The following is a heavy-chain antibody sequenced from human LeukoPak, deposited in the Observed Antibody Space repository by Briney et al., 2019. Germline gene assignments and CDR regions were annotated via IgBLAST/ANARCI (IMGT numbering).Heavy chain of an antibody. Sequence: GGSLRLSCAASGFSLSTSTMNWVRQAPGKGLEWNSSIGKTSRGMYYADSVRGRFTISRDNAKNSLFLLMNSLRVEDTSVYYCVRGDNRDYWGQGTLVTVSS. CDR3: VRGDNRDY. CDR2: IGKTSRGM. CDR1: GFSLSTST. V-gene: IGHV3-21*01. D-gene: IGHD1-14*01. J-gene: IGHJ4*02.